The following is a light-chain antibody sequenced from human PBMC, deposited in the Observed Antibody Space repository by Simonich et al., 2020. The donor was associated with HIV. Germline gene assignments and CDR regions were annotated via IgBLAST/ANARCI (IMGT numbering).Light chain of an antibody. CDR3: SSYTSSSTLL. CDR1: SSDVDDSNY. V-gene: IGLV2-14*03. Sequence: QSALTQPASVSGSPGQSITISCTGTSSDVDDSNYVFWYQQHPGKVPKLMIYHVSNRPSGVSNRFSGSKSGNTASLTISGIQAEDEADYYCSSYTSSSTLLFGGGTKVTVL. CDR2: HVS. J-gene: IGLJ2*01.